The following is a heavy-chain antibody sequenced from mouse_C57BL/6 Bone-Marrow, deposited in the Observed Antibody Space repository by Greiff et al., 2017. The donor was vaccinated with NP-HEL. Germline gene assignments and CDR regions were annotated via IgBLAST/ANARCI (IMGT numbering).Heavy chain of an antibody. D-gene: IGHD2-2*01. J-gene: IGHJ4*01. Sequence: EVKLQESGGGLVQPGGSLKLSCAASGFTFSDYYMYWVRQTPEKRLEWVAYISNGGGSTYYPDTVKGRFTISRDNAKNTLYLQMSRLKSEDTAMYYCARHGVTTGYYYAMDYWGQGTSVTVSS. CDR2: ISNGGGST. CDR1: GFTFSDYY. CDR3: ARHGVTTGYYYAMDY. V-gene: IGHV5-12*01.